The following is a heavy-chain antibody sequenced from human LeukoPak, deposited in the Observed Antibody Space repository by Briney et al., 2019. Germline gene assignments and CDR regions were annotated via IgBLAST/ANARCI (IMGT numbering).Heavy chain of an antibody. CDR1: GFTFSSYA. Sequence: GGSLRLSCAASGFTFSSYAMSWVRQAPGRGLEWVSSISPGGGTTYYADSVKGRFTISRDNSENTLYVEMNSLRAEDTAIYYCAKSRSGSANWALRIFDNWGQGTLVSVSS. CDR3: AKSRSGSANWALRIFDN. CDR2: ISPGGGTT. J-gene: IGHJ4*02. V-gene: IGHV3-23*01. D-gene: IGHD3-10*01.